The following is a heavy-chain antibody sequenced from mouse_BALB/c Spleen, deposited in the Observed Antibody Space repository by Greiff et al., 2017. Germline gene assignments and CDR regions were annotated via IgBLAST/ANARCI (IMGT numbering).Heavy chain of an antibody. Sequence: VQLKQSGPSLVKPSQTLSLTCSVTGDSITSGYWNWIRKFPGNKLEYMGYISYSGSTYYNPSLKSRISITRDTSKNQYYLQLNSVTTEDTATYYCARRPDYYGSSPYAMDYWGQGTSVTVSS. CDR2: ISYSGST. J-gene: IGHJ4*01. D-gene: IGHD1-1*01. V-gene: IGHV3-8*02. CDR3: ARRPDYYGSSPYAMDY. CDR1: GDSITSGY.